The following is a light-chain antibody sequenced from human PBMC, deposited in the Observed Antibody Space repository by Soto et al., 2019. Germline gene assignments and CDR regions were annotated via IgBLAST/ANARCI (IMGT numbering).Light chain of an antibody. V-gene: IGLV2-14*01. CDR2: GVT. Sequence: QSALTQPASVSGSPGQSITISCTGTSSDIGAYNYVSWYQQHPGKTPKLMTYGVTNRPSGVSNRFSGSKSGSTASLTISGLQAEDEADYYCSSYTTSSTLEFGGGTKLTVL. J-gene: IGLJ2*01. CDR3: SSYTTSSTLE. CDR1: SSDIGAYNY.